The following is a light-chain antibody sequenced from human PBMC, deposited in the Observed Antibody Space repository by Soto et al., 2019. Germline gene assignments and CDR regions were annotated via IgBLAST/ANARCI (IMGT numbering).Light chain of an antibody. CDR3: QQFNSYPIT. CDR2: AAS. V-gene: IGKV1-9*01. J-gene: IGKJ5*01. Sequence: DIQLTQSPSFLSASVGDRVTITCRASQGISSNLAWYQQKPGKAPKLLIYAASTLQSGVPSRFSGSGSGTEFTLTISSLQPGDFATYYCQQFNSYPITFGQGTRLEIK. CDR1: QGISSN.